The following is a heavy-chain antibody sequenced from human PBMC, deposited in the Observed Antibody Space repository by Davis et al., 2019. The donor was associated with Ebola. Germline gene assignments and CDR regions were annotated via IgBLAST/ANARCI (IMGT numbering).Heavy chain of an antibody. J-gene: IGHJ4*02. CDR3: ARRASSSWYTYFDY. CDR2: IYPGDSDT. D-gene: IGHD6-13*01. Sequence: GESLKISCKGSGYSFTGYWIGWVRQMPGKGLEWMGIIYPGDSDTRYSPSFQGQVTISADKSISTAYLQWSSLKTSDTAMYYCARRASSSWYTYFDYWGQGTLVTVSS. V-gene: IGHV5-51*01. CDR1: GYSFTGYW.